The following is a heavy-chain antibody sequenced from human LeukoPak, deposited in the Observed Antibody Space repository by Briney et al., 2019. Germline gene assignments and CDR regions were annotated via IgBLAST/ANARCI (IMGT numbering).Heavy chain of an antibody. CDR3: ARGGGDYSNYGFDY. CDR1: GFTFSSYA. J-gene: IGHJ4*02. CDR2: ISYDGSNK. D-gene: IGHD4-11*01. Sequence: GGSLGLSCAASGFTFSSYAMQWVRQAPGRGLEWVAVISYDGSNKYYADSVKGRFTISRDNSKNTLYLQMNSLRAEDTAVYYCARGGGDYSNYGFDYWGQGTLVTVSS. V-gene: IGHV3-30*04.